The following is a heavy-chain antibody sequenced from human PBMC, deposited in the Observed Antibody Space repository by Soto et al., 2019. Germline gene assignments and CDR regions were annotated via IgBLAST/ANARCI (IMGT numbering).Heavy chain of an antibody. D-gene: IGHD2-21*02. CDR2: INAGNGNT. Sequence: ASVKVSCKASGYTFTSYAMHWVRQAPGQRLEWMGWINAGNGNTKYSQKFQGRVTITRDTSASTAYMELSSLGSEDTAVYYCASSIVVVTALDYWGQGTLVTVSS. CDR1: GYTFTSYA. CDR3: ASSIVVVTALDY. V-gene: IGHV1-3*01. J-gene: IGHJ4*02.